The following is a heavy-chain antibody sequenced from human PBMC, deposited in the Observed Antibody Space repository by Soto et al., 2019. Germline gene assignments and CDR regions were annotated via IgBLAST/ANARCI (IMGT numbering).Heavy chain of an antibody. J-gene: IGHJ6*04. CDR2: INPNSGGT. CDR3: ARDRYYYDSSGYYVVSVYGMDV. V-gene: IGHV1-2*02. CDR1: GYTFTGYY. D-gene: IGHD3-22*01. Sequence: ASVKVSCKASGYTFTGYYMHWVRQAPGQGLEWMGWINPNSGGTNYAQKFQGRVTMTRDTSISTAYMELSRLRSDDTAVYYCARDRYYYDSSGYYVVSVYGMDVWGKGTTGTVPS.